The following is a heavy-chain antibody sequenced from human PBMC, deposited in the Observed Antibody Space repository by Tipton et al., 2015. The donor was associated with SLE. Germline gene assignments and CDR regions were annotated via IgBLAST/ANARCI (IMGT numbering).Heavy chain of an antibody. CDR3: AKKGLFGSYIDY. CDR1: GFTFYSYV. Sequence: SLRLSCAASGFTFYSYVMTWVRQAPGMGLEWVSGISGSGGSAYYADSVKGRFTISRDNSKDTLYLHMNSLRAEDTAVYYCAKKGLFGSYIDYWGQGTLVTVSS. CDR2: ISGSGGSA. V-gene: IGHV3-23*01. J-gene: IGHJ4*02. D-gene: IGHD3-3*01.